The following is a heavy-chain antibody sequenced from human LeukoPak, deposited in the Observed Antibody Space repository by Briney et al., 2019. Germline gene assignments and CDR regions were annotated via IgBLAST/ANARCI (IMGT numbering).Heavy chain of an antibody. V-gene: IGHV3-23*01. CDR2: VSGSGGST. J-gene: IGHJ4*02. CDR3: ARAASWIGELSKIPFDY. Sequence: GGSLRLSCAASGFSFSNYAMSWVRQAPGKGLEWVSGVSGSGGSTVHADPVKGRFTISRDNSKNTMYLQMNSLRAEDTAVYYCARAASWIGELSKIPFDYWGQGTLVTVSS. CDR1: GFSFSNYA. D-gene: IGHD3-10*01.